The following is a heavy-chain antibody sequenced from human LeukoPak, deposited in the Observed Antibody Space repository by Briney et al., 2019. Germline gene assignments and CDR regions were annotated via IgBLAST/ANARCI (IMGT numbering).Heavy chain of an antibody. CDR2: NNPNNGGT. V-gene: IGHV1-2*02. J-gene: IGHJ4*02. D-gene: IGHD2-15*01. CDR1: RYTFTGYY. Sequence: ASVKVSCKTSRYTFTGYYIHWVRQAAGQGLEWMGWNNPNNGGTNYAPKFRGRVSMTRDTSISTAYMELISLRSDDTAVYYCARGYCSAGDCFEFDYWGQGTQVTVSS. CDR3: ARGYCSAGDCFEFDY.